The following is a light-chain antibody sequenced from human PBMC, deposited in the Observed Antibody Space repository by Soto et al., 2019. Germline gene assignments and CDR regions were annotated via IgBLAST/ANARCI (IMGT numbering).Light chain of an antibody. J-gene: IGLJ2*01. Sequence: QSALTQPPSASGSPGQSVTISCTGNSSDVGGYNYVSWYQQHPGKAPKLMIYEVSKRPSGVPDRFSGSKSGNTAYLTVSGLKAEDEADYYCISYAGSNNLVFGGGTKLTVL. CDR2: EVS. CDR1: SSDVGGYNY. V-gene: IGLV2-8*01. CDR3: ISYAGSNNLV.